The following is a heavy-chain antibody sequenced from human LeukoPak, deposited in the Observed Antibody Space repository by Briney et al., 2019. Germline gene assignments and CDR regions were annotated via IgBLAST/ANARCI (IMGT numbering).Heavy chain of an antibody. Sequence: PSETLSLTCTASGGSISSSSYYWGWIRQPPGKGLEWIGSIYYSGSTYYNPSLKSRVTISVDTSKNQFSLKLSSVTAADTAVYYCARHGSGWYHFDYWGQGTLVTVSS. CDR3: ARHGSGWYHFDY. V-gene: IGHV4-39*01. J-gene: IGHJ4*02. D-gene: IGHD6-19*01. CDR2: IYYSGST. CDR1: GGSISSSSYY.